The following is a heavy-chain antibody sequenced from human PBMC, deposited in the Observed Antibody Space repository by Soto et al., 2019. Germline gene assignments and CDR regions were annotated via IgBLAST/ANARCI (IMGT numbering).Heavy chain of an antibody. CDR1: GFTFSNVW. Sequence: EVQLVESGGGLVKPGGYLRLSCAASGFTFSNVWLTWVRQAPGKGLEWVGRIKSKTDGGAIDYAAPVKGRFTISRDDSKNTLYLQMNGLKTEDTAVYYCTTVGRSAYDDWGQGTLVTVSS. V-gene: IGHV3-15*01. D-gene: IGHD5-12*01. CDR2: IKSKTDGGAI. J-gene: IGHJ4*02. CDR3: TTVGRSAYDD.